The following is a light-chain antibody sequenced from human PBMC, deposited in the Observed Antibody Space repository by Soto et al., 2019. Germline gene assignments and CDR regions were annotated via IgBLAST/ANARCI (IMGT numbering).Light chain of an antibody. CDR1: QSVSRDY. Sequence: EIVLAQSPGTLSLSPGQRATLSCRASQSVSRDYVAWYQHKPGQAPRPLIYAASSRLSGIPDRFGGSGSGTDFTLTISRLEPEDFALDYCEQYGSSPLTFGGGTRVEFK. CDR3: EQYGSSPLT. J-gene: IGKJ4*01. V-gene: IGKV3-20*01. CDR2: AAS.